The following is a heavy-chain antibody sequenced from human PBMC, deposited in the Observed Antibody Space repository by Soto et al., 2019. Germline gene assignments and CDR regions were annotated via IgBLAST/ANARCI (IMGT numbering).Heavy chain of an antibody. D-gene: IGHD2-2*01. J-gene: IGHJ6*02. V-gene: IGHV1-69*06. CDR3: ARDEGYCSSTSCRYYYGMDV. Sequence: SVKVSCKASGGTFSSYAISWVRQAPGQGLEWMGGIIPIFGTANYAQKFQGRVTITADKSTSTAYMELSSLRSEDTAVYYCARDEGYCSSTSCRYYYGMDVWGQGTTVTVSS. CDR2: IIPIFGTA. CDR1: GGTFSSYA.